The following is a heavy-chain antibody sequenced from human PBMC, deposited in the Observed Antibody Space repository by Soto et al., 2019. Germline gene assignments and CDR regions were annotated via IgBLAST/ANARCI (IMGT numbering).Heavy chain of an antibody. J-gene: IGHJ4*02. CDR2: MDPNSGDT. CDR1: GYTFTTYE. V-gene: IGHV1-8*01. Sequence: ASVKVSCKASGYTFTTYEINWVRRATGQGLEWVGWMDPNSGDTGYAPKFQGRVTMTRDTSISTAYMELSSLTSEDTAVYYCARYSSYSSTWVYWGQGTLVTVSS. D-gene: IGHD2-2*01. CDR3: ARYSSYSSTWVY.